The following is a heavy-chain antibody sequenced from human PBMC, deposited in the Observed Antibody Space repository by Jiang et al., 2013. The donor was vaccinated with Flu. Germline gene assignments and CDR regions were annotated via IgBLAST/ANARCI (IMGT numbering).Heavy chain of an antibody. J-gene: IGHJ5*02. Sequence: RQAPGQGLEWMGGIIPIFGTANYAQKFQGRVTIAADESTSTAYMELSSLRSEDTAVYYCARGGVGYSGYFDFDPWGQGTLVTVSS. D-gene: IGHD5-12*01. CDR3: ARGGVGYSGYFDFDP. CDR2: IIPIFGTA. V-gene: IGHV1-69*01.